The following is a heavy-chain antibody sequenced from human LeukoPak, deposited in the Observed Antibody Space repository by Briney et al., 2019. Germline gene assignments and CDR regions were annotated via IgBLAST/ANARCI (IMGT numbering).Heavy chain of an antibody. CDR1: GYSISSGYY. J-gene: IGHJ5*02. CDR3: ARDRLDIVATIQRSPASNWFDP. D-gene: IGHD5-12*01. V-gene: IGHV4-38-2*02. Sequence: SETLSLTCTVSGYSISSGYYWGWIRQPPGKGLEWIGSIYHSGSTYYNPSLKSRVTISVDTSKNQFSLKLSSVTAADTAVYYCARDRLDIVATIQRSPASNWFDPWGQGTLVTVSP. CDR2: IYHSGST.